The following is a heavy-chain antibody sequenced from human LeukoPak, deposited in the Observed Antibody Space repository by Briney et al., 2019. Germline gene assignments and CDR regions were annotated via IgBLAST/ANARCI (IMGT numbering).Heavy chain of an antibody. Sequence: SGPTLLHPPPTLTLTGTVSGFSPSTSGVCVSWIRQPPGKALEWLARIDWDDDKYYSTSLKTRLTISKDTSKNQVVLTMTNMDPVDTATYYCARIWLTRSYYFDYWGQGTLVTVSS. CDR1: GFSPSTSGVC. V-gene: IGHV2-70*11. D-gene: IGHD5-12*01. CDR3: ARIWLTRSYYFDY. CDR2: IDWDDDK. J-gene: IGHJ4*02.